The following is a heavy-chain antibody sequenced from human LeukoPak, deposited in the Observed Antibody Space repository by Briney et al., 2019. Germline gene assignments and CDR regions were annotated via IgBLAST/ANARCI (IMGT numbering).Heavy chain of an antibody. V-gene: IGHV3-15*01. CDR2: IKSKTDGGTT. CDR3: TTPYSSGLIAY. J-gene: IGHJ4*02. Sequence: GGSLRLSCAASGFTFSNAWMSWVRQAPGKELEWVGRIKSKTDGGTTDYAAPVKGRFTISRDDSKNTLYLQMNSLKTEDTAVYYCTTPYSSGLIAYWGQGTLVTVSS. D-gene: IGHD6-19*01. CDR1: GFTFSNAW.